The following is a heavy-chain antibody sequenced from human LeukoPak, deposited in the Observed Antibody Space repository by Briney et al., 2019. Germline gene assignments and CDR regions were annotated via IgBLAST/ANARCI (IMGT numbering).Heavy chain of an antibody. Sequence: EASVKVSCKASGYTFTSYDINWVRQATGQGLEWMGWMNPNSGNTGYAQKFQGRVTITRNTSISTAYMELSSLRSEDTAVYYCARVTSRPRVQCSGGSCYSLSYWGQGTLVTVSS. D-gene: IGHD2-15*01. CDR2: MNPNSGNT. V-gene: IGHV1-8*03. CDR3: ARVTSRPRVQCSGGSCYSLSY. J-gene: IGHJ4*02. CDR1: GYTFTSYD.